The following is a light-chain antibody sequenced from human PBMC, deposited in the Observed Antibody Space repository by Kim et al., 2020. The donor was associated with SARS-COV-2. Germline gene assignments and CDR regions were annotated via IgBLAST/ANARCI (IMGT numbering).Light chain of an antibody. CDR1: TSDIGRYNY. V-gene: IGLV2-14*03. CDR2: DVN. Sequence: QSALTQPASVSGSPGQSITISCTGTTSDIGRYNYVSWFQQHPGKAPKVIIYDVNKRPSGISSLFSGSKSGNTASLTISGLQAEDEADYYCTSYTSSNSWVFGGGTKVTVV. CDR3: TSYTSSNSWV. J-gene: IGLJ3*02.